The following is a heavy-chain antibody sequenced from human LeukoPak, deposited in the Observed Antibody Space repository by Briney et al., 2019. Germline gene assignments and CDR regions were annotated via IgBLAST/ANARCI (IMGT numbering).Heavy chain of an antibody. Sequence: PGGSLRLSCAASGFTFSSYAMSWVRQAPGKGLEWVSAISGSGGSTYYADSVKGRFTISRDNSKNTLYLQMNSLRAEDTAVYYCAKAPRMIVLAEYFGYWGQGTLVTVSS. V-gene: IGHV3-23*01. D-gene: IGHD3-16*01. CDR1: GFTFSSYA. CDR3: AKAPRMIVLAEYFGY. J-gene: IGHJ4*02. CDR2: ISGSGGST.